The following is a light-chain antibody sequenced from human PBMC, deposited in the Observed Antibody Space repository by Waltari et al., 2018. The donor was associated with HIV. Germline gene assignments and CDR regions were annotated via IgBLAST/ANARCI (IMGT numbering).Light chain of an antibody. V-gene: IGLV7-46*01. CDR1: SGSVASSHF. Sequence: VVTQEPSLTVSPGATVTLSCASFSGSVASSHFPSWFQLKTGHAPRTLIYDLEKRHPFTPGRFSGSLDGGRARLTLSGALPEDEAEYFCLLSYNGVRFFGGGTTLTV. CDR2: DLE. J-gene: IGLJ2*01. CDR3: LLSYNGVRF.